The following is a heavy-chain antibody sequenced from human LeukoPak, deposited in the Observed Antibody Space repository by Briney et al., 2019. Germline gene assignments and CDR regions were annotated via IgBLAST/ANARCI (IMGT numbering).Heavy chain of an antibody. V-gene: IGHV3-66*01. D-gene: IGHD3-10*01. J-gene: IGHJ4*02. Sequence: PGGSLRLSCAASGFTVSSNYMSWVRQAPGKGLEWVSAISGSGGSTYYADSVRGRFTISRDTSKKTLYLQMNSLRTEDTAVYYCARWFFKQKGLDYWGQGTLVTVSS. CDR3: ARWFFKQKGLDY. CDR2: ISGSGGST. CDR1: GFTVSSNY.